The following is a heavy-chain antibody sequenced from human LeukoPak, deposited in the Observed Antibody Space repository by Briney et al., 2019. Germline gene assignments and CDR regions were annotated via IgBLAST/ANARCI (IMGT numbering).Heavy chain of an antibody. CDR1: GYTFTSYY. V-gene: IGHV1-46*01. D-gene: IGHD3-10*01. CDR2: INPSGGST. Sequence: ASVKVSCKASGYTFTSYYMHRVRQAPGQGLEWMGIINPSGGSTSYAQKFQGRVTMTRDTSTSTVYMELSSLRSEDTAVYYCASLKVEVRGVTDFDYWGQGTLVTVSS. J-gene: IGHJ4*02. CDR3: ASLKVEVRGVTDFDY.